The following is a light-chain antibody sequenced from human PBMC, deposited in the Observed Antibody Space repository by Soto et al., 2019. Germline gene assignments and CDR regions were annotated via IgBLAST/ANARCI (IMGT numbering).Light chain of an antibody. J-gene: IGKJ1*01. CDR3: QQYNNWPSWT. CDR2: GAS. CDR1: QSVRSN. Sequence: EIVMTQSPATLSVSPGERATLSCRASQSVRSNLAWYQQKPRQAPRLLIYGASTRATGIPARFSGSGSGTEFTLTISSLQSEDFAVYYCQQYNNWPSWTFGQGTKVEIK. V-gene: IGKV3-15*01.